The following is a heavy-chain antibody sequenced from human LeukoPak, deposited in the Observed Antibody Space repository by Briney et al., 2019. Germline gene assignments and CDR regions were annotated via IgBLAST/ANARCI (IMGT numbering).Heavy chain of an antibody. D-gene: IGHD3-9*01. CDR1: GYTFTSYD. V-gene: IGHV1-8*01. CDR2: MNPNSGNT. Sequence: ASVKVSCKASGYTFTSYDINWVRQAPGQGLEWMGWMNPNSGNTGYAQKFQGRVTMTRNTSISTAYMELSSLRSEDTAVYYCARGPLRYFDWLEADYYGMDVWGQGTTVTVSS. CDR3: ARGPLRYFDWLEADYYGMDV. J-gene: IGHJ6*02.